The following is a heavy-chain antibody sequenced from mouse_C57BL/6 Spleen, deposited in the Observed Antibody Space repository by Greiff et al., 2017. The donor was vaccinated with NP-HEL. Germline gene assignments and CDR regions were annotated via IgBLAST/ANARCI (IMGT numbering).Heavy chain of an antibody. CDR3: ARGGLEAYFDY. CDR2: ISSGGSYT. J-gene: IGHJ2*01. V-gene: IGHV5-6*01. Sequence: DVQLVESGGDLVKPGGSLKLSCAASGFTFSSYGMSWVRQTPDKRLEWVATISSGGSYTYYPDSVKGRFTISRDNAKNTLYLQMSSLKSEDTAMYYCARGGLEAYFDYWGQGTTLTVSS. D-gene: IGHD3-3*01. CDR1: GFTFSSYG.